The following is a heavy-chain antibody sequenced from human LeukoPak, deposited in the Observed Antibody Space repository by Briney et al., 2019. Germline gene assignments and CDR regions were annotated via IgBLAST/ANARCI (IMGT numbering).Heavy chain of an antibody. Sequence: PGGSLRPSCAASGFAFSSYSMNWVRQAPGKGLEWVSSISSSSSYIYYADSVKGRFTISRDNAKNSLYLQMNSLRAEDTAVYYCARGASPYYYYMDVWGKGTTVTVSS. CDR1: GFAFSSYS. CDR3: ARGASPYYYYMDV. V-gene: IGHV3-21*01. J-gene: IGHJ6*03. CDR2: ISSSSSYI. D-gene: IGHD2-2*01.